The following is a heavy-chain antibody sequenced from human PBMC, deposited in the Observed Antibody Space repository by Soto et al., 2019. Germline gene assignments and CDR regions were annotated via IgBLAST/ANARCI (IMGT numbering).Heavy chain of an antibody. CDR1: GFTFSSYA. CDR3: ARVLGGMATVPFDY. D-gene: IGHD4-4*01. J-gene: IGHJ4*02. Sequence: LRLSCAASGFTFSSYAMHWVRQAPGTGLEWVAVISYEGSNKYYADSVKGRFTISRDNSKNTLYLQMNSLRTEDTAVYYCARVLGGMATVPFDYWGQGALVTVSS. V-gene: IGHV3-30-3*01. CDR2: ISYEGSNK.